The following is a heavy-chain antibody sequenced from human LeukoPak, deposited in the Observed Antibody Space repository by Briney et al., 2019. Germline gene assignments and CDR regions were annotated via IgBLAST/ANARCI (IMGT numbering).Heavy chain of an antibody. V-gene: IGHV3-21*01. CDR3: ASASLYSSSLGDY. D-gene: IGHD6-13*01. J-gene: IGHJ4*02. CDR2: ISSSSSYI. Sequence: GGSLRLSCAASGCTFSSYSMNWVRQAPGKGLEWVLSISSSSSYIYYADSVKGRFTISGDNSKSSRYLQMNSLGVEDTAVYYCASASLYSSSLGDYWGQGTLLSVPS. CDR1: GCTFSSYS.